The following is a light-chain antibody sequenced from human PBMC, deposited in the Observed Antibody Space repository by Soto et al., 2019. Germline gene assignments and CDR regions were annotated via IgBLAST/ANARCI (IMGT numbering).Light chain of an antibody. CDR3: QQYNKWPLT. V-gene: IGKV3-15*01. J-gene: IGKJ4*01. CDR2: DTS. CDR1: QSVSSD. Sequence: EIVMTQSPATLSASPGERATLSCRASQSVSSDLVWYQQKAGQAPRLLIYDTSTRATGIPARFSGSGSGTEFTLTISSLQSEDSAVYHCQQYNKWPLTFGGGTKVDIK.